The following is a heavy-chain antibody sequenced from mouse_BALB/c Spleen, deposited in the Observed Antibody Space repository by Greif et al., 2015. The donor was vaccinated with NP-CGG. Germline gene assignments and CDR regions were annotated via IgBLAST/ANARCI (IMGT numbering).Heavy chain of an antibody. J-gene: IGHJ3*01. CDR3: TRDTTVVESPFAY. CDR1: GYTFTSYW. CDR2: IYPGNSDT. D-gene: IGHD1-1*01. V-gene: IGHV1-5*01. Sequence: EVQGVESGTVLARPGASVKMSCKASGYTFTSYWMHWVKQRPGQGLEWIGAIYPGNSDTSYNQKFKGKAKLTAVTSTSTAYMELSSLTNEDSAVYYCTRDTTVVESPFAYWGQGTLVTVSA.